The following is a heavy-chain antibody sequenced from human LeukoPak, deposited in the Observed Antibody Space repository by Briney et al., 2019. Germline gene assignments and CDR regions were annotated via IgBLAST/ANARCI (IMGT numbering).Heavy chain of an antibody. V-gene: IGHV4-30-2*01. J-gene: IGHJ4*02. D-gene: IGHD7-27*01. CDR2: IYHTGST. Sequence: SETLSLTCTVSGGSISGGGYYWSWIRQPPGKGLEWIGYIYHTGSTFYNPSLMSRVTMSVDRSQNQFSLKLTSVTAADTAVYYCARCNHPTGDLDYWGQGTLVTVSS. CDR3: ARCNHPTGDLDY. CDR1: GGSISGGGYY.